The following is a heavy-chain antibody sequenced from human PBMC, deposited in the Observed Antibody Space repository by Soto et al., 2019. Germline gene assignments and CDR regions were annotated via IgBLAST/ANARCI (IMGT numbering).Heavy chain of an antibody. CDR3: ARVRRNCSGGSCSFGYFDY. V-gene: IGHV6-1*01. D-gene: IGHD2-15*01. J-gene: IGHJ4*02. Sequence: KQSQTLSLTCAISGDSVSSNSAAWNWIRQSPSRGLEWLGRTYYRSKWYNDYAVSVKSRITINPDTSKNQSSLQLNSVTPEDTAVYYCARVRRNCSGGSCSFGYFDYWGQGTLVTVSS. CDR2: TYYRSKWYN. CDR1: GDSVSSNSAA.